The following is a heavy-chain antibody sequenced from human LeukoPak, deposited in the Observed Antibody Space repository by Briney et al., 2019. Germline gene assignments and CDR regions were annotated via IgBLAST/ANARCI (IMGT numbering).Heavy chain of an antibody. CDR1: GLTFSSYA. D-gene: IGHD3-10*01. V-gene: IGHV3-7*04. CDR3: AKDHEYDYGWGSRWYYLDY. J-gene: IGHJ4*02. Sequence: GGSLRLSCAASGLTFSSYAMSWVRQAPGKGLEWVANIKQDGSEKNYVDSVKGRFTISRDNAKNSVYLQMNSLRAEDTAVYYCAKDHEYDYGWGSRWYYLDYWGQGTPVTVSS. CDR2: IKQDGSEK.